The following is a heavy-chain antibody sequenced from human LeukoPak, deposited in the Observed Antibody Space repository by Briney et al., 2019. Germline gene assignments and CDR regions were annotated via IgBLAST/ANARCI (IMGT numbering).Heavy chain of an antibody. CDR3: AKMPVSYSSGWSNFDY. CDR1: GFTFSSYA. D-gene: IGHD6-19*01. J-gene: IGHJ4*02. CDR2: ISSSGGST. V-gene: IGHV3-23*01. Sequence: GGSLRLSCAASGFTFSSYAMSWVRQAPGKGLEWVSGISSSGGSTYYADSVKGRFTISRDNSKNTLYLQMNSLGAEDTAVYYCAKMPVSYSSGWSNFDYWGQGTLVTVSS.